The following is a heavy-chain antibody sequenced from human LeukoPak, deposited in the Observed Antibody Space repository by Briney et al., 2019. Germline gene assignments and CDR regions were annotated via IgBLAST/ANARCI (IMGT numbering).Heavy chain of an antibody. V-gene: IGHV4-59*01. CDR3: ARDAHMVRVKD. CDR2: IYYSGST. CDR1: GGSISSYY. Sequence: PSETLSLTCTVSGGSISSYYWSWIRQPPGKGLEWIGYIYYSGSTNYNPSLKSRVTISVDTSKNQSSLKLSSVTAADTAVYYCARDAHMVRVKDWGQGTLVTVSS. D-gene: IGHD3-10*01. J-gene: IGHJ4*02.